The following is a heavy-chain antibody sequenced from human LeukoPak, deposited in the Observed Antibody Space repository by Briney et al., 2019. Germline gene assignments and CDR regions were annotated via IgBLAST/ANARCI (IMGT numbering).Heavy chain of an antibody. Sequence: PGGSLRLSCAASGFTFSSYAMSWVRQAPGKGLEWVSGIGGSGGSTYYADSVKGRLTISRDNSKNTVYLQMNSLRAEDTAVYYCAKATYYDFWSGYYSFDYWGQGTLVTVSS. CDR1: GFTFSSYA. V-gene: IGHV3-23*01. J-gene: IGHJ4*02. D-gene: IGHD3-3*01. CDR2: IGGSGGST. CDR3: AKATYYDFWSGYYSFDY.